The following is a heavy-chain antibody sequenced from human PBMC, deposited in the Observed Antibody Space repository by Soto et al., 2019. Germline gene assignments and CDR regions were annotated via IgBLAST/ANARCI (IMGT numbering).Heavy chain of an antibody. J-gene: IGHJ4*02. CDR2: ISSSSITI. D-gene: IGHD2-2*02. Sequence: EVQLVESGGGLVQPGGSLRLSCAASGFTFRSYSMNWVRQAPGKGLEWVSYISSSSITIYYADSVKGRFTISRDNAKNSLYLQINSLRADDTAVYYCARDEIVVPAAIGNYFDYWGQGTLVTVSS. CDR1: GFTFRSYS. CDR3: ARDEIVVPAAIGNYFDY. V-gene: IGHV3-48*01.